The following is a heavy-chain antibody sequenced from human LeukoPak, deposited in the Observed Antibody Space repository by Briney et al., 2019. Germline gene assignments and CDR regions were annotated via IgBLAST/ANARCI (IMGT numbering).Heavy chain of an antibody. Sequence: ASVTVSCTASGDTSTTYGISWVRQAPGQGLEWMGWISAYNGDTNYAQKLQGRATMTSDTSASTAYMELGGLRSDDTAVYYCVREGGSSGYYFFHYWGQGTLVTVSS. CDR1: GDTSTTYG. D-gene: IGHD3-22*01. J-gene: IGHJ4*02. CDR3: VREGGSSGYYFFHY. CDR2: ISAYNGDT. V-gene: IGHV1-18*01.